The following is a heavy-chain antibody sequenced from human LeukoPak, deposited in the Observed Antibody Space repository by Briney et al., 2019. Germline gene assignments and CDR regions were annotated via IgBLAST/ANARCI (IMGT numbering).Heavy chain of an antibody. CDR3: TRIYGDYDYYYYNMDV. J-gene: IGHJ6*03. V-gene: IGHV3-73*01. CDR2: IRSKANNYAT. Sequence: PGGSLRLSCAASGFTFSNYAMSWVRQASGKGLEWVGRIRSKANNYATAYVASVKGRFNISRDDSKNTAYLQMNSLKTEDTAVYYCTRIYGDYDYYYYNMDVWGKGTTVTVSS. D-gene: IGHD4-17*01. CDR1: GFTFSNYA.